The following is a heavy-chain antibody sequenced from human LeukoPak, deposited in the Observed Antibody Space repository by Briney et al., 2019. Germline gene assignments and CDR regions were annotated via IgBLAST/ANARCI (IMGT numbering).Heavy chain of an antibody. CDR1: GFTFSSYW. J-gene: IGHJ4*02. D-gene: IGHD6-19*01. CDR3: ARDPLDGYSSGWYYFDY. CDR2: INSDGSNT. V-gene: IGHV3-74*01. Sequence: GGSLRLSCAASGFTFSSYWMQWVRQAPGKGLVWVSRINSDGSNTSYADSVKGRFTISRDNAKNTLYLQMNSLRAEDTAVYYCARDPLDGYSSGWYYFDYWGQGTLVTVSS.